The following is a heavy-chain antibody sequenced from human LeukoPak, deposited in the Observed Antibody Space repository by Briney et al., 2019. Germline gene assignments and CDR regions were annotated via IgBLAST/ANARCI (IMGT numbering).Heavy chain of an antibody. Sequence: PSETLSLTCTVSGGSISSSSYYWGWIRQPPGKGLEWIGSIYTSGSTNYNPSLKSRVTMSVDTSKNQFSLKLSSVTAADTAVYYCARETITSSPKYFDYWGQGTLVTVSS. D-gene: IGHD3-10*01. V-gene: IGHV4-39*07. CDR3: ARETITSSPKYFDY. CDR2: IYTSGST. CDR1: GGSISSSSYY. J-gene: IGHJ4*02.